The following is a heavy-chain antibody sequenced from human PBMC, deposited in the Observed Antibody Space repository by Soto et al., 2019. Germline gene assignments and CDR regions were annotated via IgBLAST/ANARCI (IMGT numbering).Heavy chain of an antibody. CDR1: GGTFSSYT. CDR3: ARDMDSSSWQQIDY. J-gene: IGHJ4*02. D-gene: IGHD6-13*01. CDR2: IIPILGIA. V-gene: IGHV1-69*04. Sequence: GASVKVSCKASGGTFSSYTISWVRQAPGQGLEWMGRIIPILGIANYAQKFQGRVTITADKSTSTAYMELSSLRSEDTAVYYCARDMDSSSWQQIDYWGQGTLVTVPQ.